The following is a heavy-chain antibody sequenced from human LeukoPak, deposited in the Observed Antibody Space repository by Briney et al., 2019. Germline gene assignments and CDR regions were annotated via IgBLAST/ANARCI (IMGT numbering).Heavy chain of an antibody. Sequence: PSETLSLTCTVSGDSISSNYYYWSWIRQPPGKGLEWIGYIYYSGNTNYNPSLKSRVTILVDTSKNQVSLKLSSVTAADTAVYFCARDWGVGGRPGYMDVWGKGTTVTVSS. V-gene: IGHV4-61*01. CDR1: GDSISSNYYY. CDR2: IYYSGNT. CDR3: ARDWGVGGRPGYMDV. J-gene: IGHJ6*03. D-gene: IGHD6-6*01.